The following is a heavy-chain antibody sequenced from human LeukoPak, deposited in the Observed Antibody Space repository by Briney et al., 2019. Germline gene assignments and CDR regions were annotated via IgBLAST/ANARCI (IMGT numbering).Heavy chain of an antibody. CDR2: IYRGDSDT. Sequence: GESQNTSWKASGYSFTSYFIGWVRQMPGKVLGWMGIIYRGDSDTGYSPSFQGQVTISADKSISTAYLQWSSLKASDTAMYYCARRGRSGYYYWFDPWGQGTLVTVSS. V-gene: IGHV5-51*01. CDR3: ARRGRSGYYYWFDP. D-gene: IGHD3-22*01. CDR1: GYSFTSYF. J-gene: IGHJ5*02.